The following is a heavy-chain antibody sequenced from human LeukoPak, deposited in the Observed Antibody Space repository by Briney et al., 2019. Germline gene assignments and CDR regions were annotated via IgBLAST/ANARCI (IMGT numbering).Heavy chain of an antibody. J-gene: IGHJ2*01. Sequence: PSETLSLPCTVSGYSISSGYFWGWIRQPPGKGLEWIGSIYHSGSTYYSPSLKSRVTISVDTSKNLFSLKLSSVTAADTAVYYCARGTYYGSGSWYFDLWGRGTLVTVSS. CDR1: GYSISSGYF. CDR2: IYHSGST. CDR3: ARGTYYGSGSWYFDL. V-gene: IGHV4-38-2*02. D-gene: IGHD3-10*01.